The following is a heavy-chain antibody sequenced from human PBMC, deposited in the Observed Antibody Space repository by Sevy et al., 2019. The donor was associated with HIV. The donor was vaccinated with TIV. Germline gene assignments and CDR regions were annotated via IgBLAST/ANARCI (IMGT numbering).Heavy chain of an antibody. J-gene: IGHJ4*02. D-gene: IGHD5-18*01. CDR1: GFTFSDYY. CDR3: ARVRYNYGQKYFDY. Sequence: GGFLRLSCTASGFTFSDYYMSWIRQAPGKGLEWVSYISTSSSYTSYPDSVKGQFTISRDKAKNSLYLQMNSLRVEDTAVYYCARVRYNYGQKYFDYWGQGTLVTVSS. V-gene: IGHV3-11*06. CDR2: ISTSSSYT.